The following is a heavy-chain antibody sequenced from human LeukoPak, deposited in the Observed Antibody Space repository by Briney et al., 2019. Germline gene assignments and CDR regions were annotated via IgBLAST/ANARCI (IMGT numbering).Heavy chain of an antibody. CDR3: ARVVEGRSSWYPDDY. V-gene: IGHV4-39*02. D-gene: IGHD6-13*01. CDR1: GGSISSSSYY. Sequence: SETLSLTCTVSGGSISSSSYYWGWIRQPPGKGLEWIANIYYSGSTYYNPSLKSRVTISVDTSKNQLSLKLGSVTAADTAVYYCARVVEGRSSWYPDDYWGQGTLVTVSS. CDR2: IYYSGST. J-gene: IGHJ4*02.